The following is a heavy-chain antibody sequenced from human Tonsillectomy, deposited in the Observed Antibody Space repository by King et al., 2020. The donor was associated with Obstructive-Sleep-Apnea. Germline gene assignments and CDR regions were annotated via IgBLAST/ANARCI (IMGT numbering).Heavy chain of an antibody. CDR2: IHITVNT. CDR1: GGSISSYY. J-gene: IGHJ3*02. Sequence: VQLQESGPGLVKPSETLSLTCTVSGGSISSYYWNWIRHPPGKGLEWIGYIHITVNTDYNPSLKSRVTMSVDSSKNQFSVGLNSVTAADTARYYCARGGSGWSVGDAFDIWGQGSMVTVSS. CDR3: ARGGSGWSVGDAFDI. D-gene: IGHD6-19*01. V-gene: IGHV4-59*01.